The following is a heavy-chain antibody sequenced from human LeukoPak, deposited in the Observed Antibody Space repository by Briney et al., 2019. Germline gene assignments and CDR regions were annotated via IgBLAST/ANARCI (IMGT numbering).Heavy chain of an antibody. Sequence: SETLSLTCTVSGGSISSSSYYWSWIRQPPGKGLEWIGYIYYSGSTNYNPSLKSRVTISVDTSRNQFSLKLSSVTAADTAVYYCARGYSYGFQAFDIWGQGTMVTVSS. CDR1: GGSISSSSYY. D-gene: IGHD5-18*01. J-gene: IGHJ3*02. CDR2: IYYSGST. V-gene: IGHV4-61*01. CDR3: ARGYSYGFQAFDI.